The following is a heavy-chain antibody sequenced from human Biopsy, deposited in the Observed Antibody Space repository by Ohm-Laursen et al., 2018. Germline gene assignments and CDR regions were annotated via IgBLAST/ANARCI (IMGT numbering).Heavy chain of an antibody. CDR2: IYYRGNT. CDR1: GDSITSYF. J-gene: IGHJ3*01. CDR3: ARRLPLRGFAFDV. Sequence: GTLSLTCPVSGDSITSYFWNWIRQAPGKGLEWIGNIYYRGNTNYSPSLKSRATISLDSSKNHFSLNLNSVTATDTAVYYCARRLPLRGFAFDVWGQGTVVTVS. V-gene: IGHV4-59*08. D-gene: IGHD3-10*01.